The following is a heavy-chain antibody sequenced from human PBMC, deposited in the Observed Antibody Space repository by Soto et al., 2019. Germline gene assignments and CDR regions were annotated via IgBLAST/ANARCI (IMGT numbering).Heavy chain of an antibody. D-gene: IGHD3-9*01. Sequence: SETLSLTCTVSNASISTISSYYWTWVRQPPGKGPEWIGYVYYSGSTNFNPSLKSRVGMSIDTSKNQFSLELKSVTAADTATYYCVRDYLLTGFDTWGQGTLVTVSS. J-gene: IGHJ5*02. CDR3: VRDYLLTGFDT. CDR2: VYYSGST. CDR1: NASISTISSYY. V-gene: IGHV4-61*01.